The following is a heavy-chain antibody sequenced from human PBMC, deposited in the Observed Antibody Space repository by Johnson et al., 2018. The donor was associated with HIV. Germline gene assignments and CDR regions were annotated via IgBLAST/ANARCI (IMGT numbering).Heavy chain of an antibody. CDR2: IKKDGSEN. CDR1: GFTFSNYW. J-gene: IGHJ3*02. Sequence: VQLVESGGGLVQPGGSLRLSCAASGFTFSNYWMTWVRQAPGKGLEWVANIKKDGSENYYVDSMQGRFTISRDNAKNSLYLQMNSLRAEDTAVYYCAKVSGYYDSLSAGWAFDIWGQGTMVTVSS. D-gene: IGHD3-22*01. V-gene: IGHV3-7*05. CDR3: AKVSGYYDSLSAGWAFDI.